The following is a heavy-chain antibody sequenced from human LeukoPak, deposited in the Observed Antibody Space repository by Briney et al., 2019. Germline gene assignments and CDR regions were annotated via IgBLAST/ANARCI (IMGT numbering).Heavy chain of an antibody. D-gene: IGHD2-2*02. CDR3: ANPRNIVVVPAAITFDWFDP. CDR2: ISGSGGST. Sequence: GESLRLSCAASGFTFSSYAMSWVRQAPGKGLEWVSAISGSGGSTYYADSVKGRFTISRDNSKNTLYLQMNSLRAEDTAVHYCANPRNIVVVPAAITFDWFDPWGQGTLVTVSS. J-gene: IGHJ5*02. V-gene: IGHV3-23*01. CDR1: GFTFSSYA.